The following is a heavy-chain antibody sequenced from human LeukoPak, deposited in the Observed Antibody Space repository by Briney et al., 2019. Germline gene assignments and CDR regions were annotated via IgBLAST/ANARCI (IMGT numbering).Heavy chain of an antibody. D-gene: IGHD1-14*01. CDR3: ARGKPYADYFDY. Sequence: SETLSLTCAVYGGSFSGYYWSWIRQPPGKGLEWIGEINHSGSTNYNPSLKSRVAISVDTSKNQFSLKLSSVTAADTAVYYCARGKPYADYFDYWGQGTLVTVSS. CDR1: GGSFSGYY. V-gene: IGHV4-34*01. CDR2: INHSGST. J-gene: IGHJ4*02.